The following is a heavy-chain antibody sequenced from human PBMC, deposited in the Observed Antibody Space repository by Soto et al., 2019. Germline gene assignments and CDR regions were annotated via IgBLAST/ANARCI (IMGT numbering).Heavy chain of an antibody. V-gene: IGHV3-23*01. J-gene: IGHJ6*03. CDR1: GFTFSSYA. CDR3: AKDLIAARPEYYYYYMDV. D-gene: IGHD6-6*01. CDR2: ISGSGGST. Sequence: GGSLRLSCAASGFTFSSYAMSWVRQAPGKGLEWVSAISGSGGSTYYADSVKGRFTISRDNSKNTLYLQMNSLRAEDTAVYYCAKDLIAARPEYYYYYMDVWGKGTTVTVSS.